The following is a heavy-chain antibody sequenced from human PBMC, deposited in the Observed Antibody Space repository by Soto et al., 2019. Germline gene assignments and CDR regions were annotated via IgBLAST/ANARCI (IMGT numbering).Heavy chain of an antibody. CDR1: GFTFISYA. CDR2: ISGTGGTA. Sequence: EVHLLQSGGGLVQPGGSLRLSCAASGFTFISYAMPWVRQAPGKGLEWVSVISGTGGTAYYADSVKGRFTISRDNSKNTLYLQMNSLRVEDTAVYYCAKGGNSDYDLGLDAFEIWGQGTIVTVSS. D-gene: IGHD5-12*01. CDR3: AKGGNSDYDLGLDAFEI. V-gene: IGHV3-23*01. J-gene: IGHJ3*02.